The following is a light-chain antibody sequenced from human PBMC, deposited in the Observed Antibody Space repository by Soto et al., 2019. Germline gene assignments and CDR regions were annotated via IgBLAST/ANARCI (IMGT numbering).Light chain of an antibody. CDR3: QQSYSRPRT. J-gene: IGKJ1*01. CDR2: TAS. Sequence: DIQMTQSPSSLSASVGSRVTITCRASQSISSYINWYQQKPGKAPNLLIYTASSLESGVPSRFSGSGSGTDFTLTITSLQPEDFATYFCQQSYSRPRTFGQGTKVDI. V-gene: IGKV1-39*01. CDR1: QSISSY.